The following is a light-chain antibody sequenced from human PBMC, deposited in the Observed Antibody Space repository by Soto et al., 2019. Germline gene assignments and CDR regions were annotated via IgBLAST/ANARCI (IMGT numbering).Light chain of an antibody. Sequence: QSVLTQPPSVSGAPGQRVTISCTGSSSNIGAGYDVHWYQQLPGTAPKLLIYGNNNRPSGVPDRFSGSKSGPSASLAITGLQAEDEADYYCQSYHSSLSVYVFGTGTQVTVL. CDR2: GNN. CDR1: SSNIGAGYD. J-gene: IGLJ1*01. CDR3: QSYHSSLSVYV. V-gene: IGLV1-40*01.